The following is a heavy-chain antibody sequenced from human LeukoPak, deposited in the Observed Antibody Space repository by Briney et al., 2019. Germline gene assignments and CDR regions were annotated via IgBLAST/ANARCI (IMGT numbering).Heavy chain of an antibody. D-gene: IGHD2-2*01. CDR1: GYTLSELA. CDR2: ISAYNGNT. J-gene: IGHJ4*02. V-gene: IGHV1-18*01. CDR3: AKDHQYDFDY. Sequence: ASVKVSCKVSGYTLSELAIHWVRQAPGKGLEWMGWISAYNGNTNFAQKFQGRVTMTTDTSTSTAYMELRSLTSDDTAVYYCAKDHQYDFDYWGQGTLVTVSS.